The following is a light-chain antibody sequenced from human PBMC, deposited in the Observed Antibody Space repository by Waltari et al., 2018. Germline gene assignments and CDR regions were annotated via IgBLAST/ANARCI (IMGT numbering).Light chain of an antibody. CDR1: RSDIGAYNY. CDR3: SSYTRSSSLYV. Sequence: QSALTQAASVSGSPGQSITISCAGTRSDIGAYNYFSWYQLHPGKAPKLMIYGVTNRPSGVSTRFSGSKSGNTASLTISGLQADDEADYYCSSYTRSSSLYVFGGGTTVTV. V-gene: IGLV2-14*01. J-gene: IGLJ1*01. CDR2: GVT.